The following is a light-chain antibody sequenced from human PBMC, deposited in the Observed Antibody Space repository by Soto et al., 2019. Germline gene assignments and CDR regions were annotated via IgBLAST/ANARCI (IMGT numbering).Light chain of an antibody. V-gene: IGLV1-51*01. CDR2: QNN. CDR1: GSNIGSSY. CDR3: GTWDFSLRGYV. Sequence: QSVLTQPPSVSAAPGQRVTISCSGSGSNIGSSYVSWYQQLAGPAPKVLIYQNNKRPSEIPDRFPGSKSGASATLDISGLQTGDEADYYCGTWDFSLRGYVFGAGTKLTVL. J-gene: IGLJ1*01.